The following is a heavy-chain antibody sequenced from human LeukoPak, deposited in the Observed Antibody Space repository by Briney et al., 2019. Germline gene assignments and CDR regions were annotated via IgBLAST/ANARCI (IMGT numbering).Heavy chain of an antibody. CDR3: ARPGRITMVRGVILTYYFDY. V-gene: IGHV3-7*01. CDR2: IKQDGSEK. CDR1: GFTFSSYW. Sequence: GGSLRLSCAASGFTFSSYWMSWVRQAPGKGLEWVAIIKQDGSEKYYVDSVKGRFTISRDNAKNSLYLQMNSLRAEDTAVYYCARPGRITMVRGVILTYYFDYWGQGTLVTVSS. J-gene: IGHJ4*02. D-gene: IGHD3-10*01.